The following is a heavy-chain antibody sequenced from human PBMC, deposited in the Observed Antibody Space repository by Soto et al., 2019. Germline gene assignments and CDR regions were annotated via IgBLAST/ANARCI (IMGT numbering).Heavy chain of an antibody. J-gene: IGHJ6*02. CDR1: GGSISSYY. Sequence: QVQLQESGPGLVKPSETLSLTCTVSGGSISSYYWSWIRQPPGKGLEWIGYIYYSGSTNYNPSLKSRVTISVDTSKNQFSLKLSSVTAADTAVYYCARDQVGGYYGMDVWGQGTTVTVSS. V-gene: IGHV4-59*01. CDR2: IYYSGST. CDR3: ARDQVGGYYGMDV.